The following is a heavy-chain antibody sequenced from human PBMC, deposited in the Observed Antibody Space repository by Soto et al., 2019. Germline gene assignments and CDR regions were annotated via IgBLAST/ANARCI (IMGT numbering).Heavy chain of an antibody. Sequence: QLQLQESGPGLVKPSETLSLTCTVSGGSISSSSYYWGWIRQPPGKGLEWIGSIYYSGSTYYNPSLKSRVTISVDTSKNQFSLKLSSVSAADTAVYYCARGGSYGKGGYFDYWGQGTLVTVSS. D-gene: IGHD1-26*01. CDR1: GGSISSSSYY. J-gene: IGHJ4*02. CDR3: ARGGSYGKGGYFDY. CDR2: IYYSGST. V-gene: IGHV4-39*01.